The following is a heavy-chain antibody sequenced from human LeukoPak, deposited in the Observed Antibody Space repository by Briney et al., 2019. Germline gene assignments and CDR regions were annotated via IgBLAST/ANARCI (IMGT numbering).Heavy chain of an antibody. Sequence: PSETLSLTCAVYGGSFSGYYWSWIRQPPGKGLEWIGEINHSGSTNYNPSLKSRVTISVDTSKNQFSLKLSSVTAADTAVYYCARTVSGSYFDAFDIWGQGTMVTVSS. CDR3: ARTVSGSYFDAFDI. J-gene: IGHJ3*02. V-gene: IGHV4-34*01. CDR1: GGSFSGYY. CDR2: INHSGST. D-gene: IGHD1-26*01.